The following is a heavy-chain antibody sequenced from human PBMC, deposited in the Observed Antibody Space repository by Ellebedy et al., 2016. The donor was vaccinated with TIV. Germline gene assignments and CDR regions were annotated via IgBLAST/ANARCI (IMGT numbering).Heavy chain of an antibody. CDR2: IIGSGGGI. CDR1: GFTFSRYA. J-gene: IGHJ6*02. V-gene: IGHV3-23*01. CDR3: AKNQGTGKTYNYARDV. D-gene: IGHD3-10*02. Sequence: PGGSLRLSCTASGFTFSRYAMSWVRQAPGKGLEWVSGIIGSGGGISYADSVKGRFTISRDNSKSMGHLEMNSLRIEDPAVYYCAKNQGTGKTYNYARDVWGQGTTVTVSS.